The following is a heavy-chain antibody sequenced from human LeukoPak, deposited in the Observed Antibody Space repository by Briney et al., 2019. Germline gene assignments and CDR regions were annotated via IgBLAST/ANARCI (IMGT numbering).Heavy chain of an antibody. Sequence: SETLSLTCTVSGGSISSYYWSWIRQPPGKGLEWIGYIYYSGSTNYNPSLKSRVTISVDTSKNQFSLKLSSVTAADTAVYYCARDAVGATPFDYWGQGTLVTVSS. CDR1: GGSISSYY. CDR3: ARDAVGATPFDY. CDR2: IYYSGST. D-gene: IGHD1-26*01. V-gene: IGHV4-59*01. J-gene: IGHJ4*02.